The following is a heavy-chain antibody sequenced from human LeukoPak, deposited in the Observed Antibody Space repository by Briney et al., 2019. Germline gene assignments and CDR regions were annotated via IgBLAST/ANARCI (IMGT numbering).Heavy chain of an antibody. CDR3: ARDRDPLTSSGWPWAFFDY. J-gene: IGHJ4*02. Sequence: SETLSLTCTVSGGSISSGSYYWSWIRQPAGKGLEWIGRIYTSGSTNYNPSLKSRVTISVDTSKNQFSLKLSSVTAADTAVYYCARDRDPLTSSGWPWAFFDYWGQGTLVTVSS. CDR2: IYTSGST. D-gene: IGHD6-19*01. V-gene: IGHV4-61*02. CDR1: GGSISSGSYY.